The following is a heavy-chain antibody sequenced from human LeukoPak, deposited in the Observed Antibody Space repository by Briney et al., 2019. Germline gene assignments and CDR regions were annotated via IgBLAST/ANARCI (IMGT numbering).Heavy chain of an antibody. CDR2: ISGSGGST. CDR3: AKAPAVAAFYYMDV. D-gene: IGHD2-15*01. J-gene: IGHJ6*03. Sequence: PGGSLRLSCAASGFTFSSYAMSWVRQAPGKGLEWVPAISGSGGSTYYADSVKGRFTIPRDNSKNTLYRQMNSLRGEDTAVYYCAKAPAVAAFYYMDVWGKGTTVTVSS. CDR1: GFTFSSYA. V-gene: IGHV3-23*01.